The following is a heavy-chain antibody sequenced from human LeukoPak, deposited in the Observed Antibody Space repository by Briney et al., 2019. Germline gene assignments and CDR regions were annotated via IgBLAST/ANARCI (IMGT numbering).Heavy chain of an antibody. J-gene: IGHJ4*02. Sequence: GGSLRLSCAAPGFTFSSYGMSWVRQAPGKGLEWVSAISASGGRTYYADSVKGRFTISRDNSKNTLYLRMNSLRAEDTAVYYCAKDLYSGSPTPTPNWGQGTLVTVSS. CDR2: ISASGGRT. CDR1: GFTFSSYG. V-gene: IGHV3-23*01. D-gene: IGHD1-26*01. CDR3: AKDLYSGSPTPTPN.